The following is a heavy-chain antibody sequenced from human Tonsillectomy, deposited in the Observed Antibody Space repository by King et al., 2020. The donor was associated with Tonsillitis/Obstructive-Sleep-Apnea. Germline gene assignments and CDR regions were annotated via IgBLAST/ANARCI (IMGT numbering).Heavy chain of an antibody. CDR2: IYYSGTT. J-gene: IGHJ6*03. V-gene: IGHV4-39*01. Sequence: LQLQESGPGLVKPSETLSLTCTVSGGSISSRSYYWGWIRQTPGKGLEWLGSIYYSGTTYYNPSLKSRVTIFVDTSKNQFSLRLSSVTAADTAVYYCVRQTEDGVYYYYHMDVWGRGTKVTVSS. CDR3: VRQTEDGVYYYYHMDV. CDR1: GGSISSRSYY. D-gene: IGHD4-17*01.